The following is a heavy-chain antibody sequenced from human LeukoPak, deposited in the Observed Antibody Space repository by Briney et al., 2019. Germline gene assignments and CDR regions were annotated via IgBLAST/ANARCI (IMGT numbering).Heavy chain of an antibody. V-gene: IGHV4-59*01. CDR1: GGSISSYY. Sequence: SETLSLTCTVSGGSISSYYWSWLRQPPGKGLEWIGYIYYSGSTNYNPSLKSRVTISVDTSKNQFSLKLSSVTAADTAVYYCARDTYSSGWYNWFDPWGQGTLVTVSS. D-gene: IGHD6-19*01. J-gene: IGHJ5*02. CDR2: IYYSGST. CDR3: ARDTYSSGWYNWFDP.